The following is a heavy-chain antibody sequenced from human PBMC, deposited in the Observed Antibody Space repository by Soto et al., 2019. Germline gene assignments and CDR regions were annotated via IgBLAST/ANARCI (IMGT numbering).Heavy chain of an antibody. J-gene: IGHJ4*02. CDR2: ISAYNGNT. Sequence: ASVQVTFMASGYTFTSDGISWVRQAAGQGLEWMGWISAYNGNTNYAQKRQGRVTMTTDTSTSTAYMELRSLRSDDTAVYYCASSPIVAGTALLFDYWGQGTLVTVSS. V-gene: IGHV1-18*04. CDR3: ASSPIVAGTALLFDY. CDR1: GYTFTSDG. D-gene: IGHD6-13*01.